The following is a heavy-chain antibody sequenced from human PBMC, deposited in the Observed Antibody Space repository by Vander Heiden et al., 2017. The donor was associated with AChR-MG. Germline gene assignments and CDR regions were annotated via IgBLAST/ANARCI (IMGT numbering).Heavy chain of an antibody. CDR2: IIPIFGTA. J-gene: IGHJ6*02. V-gene: IGHV1-69*06. D-gene: IGHD3-9*01. CDR1: GGTFSSYA. CDR3: ASWSNYDILTGYAPPDYYYYGMDV. Sequence: QVQLVQSGAEVKKPGSSVKVSCKASGGTFSSYAISWVRQAPGQGLEWMGGIIPIFGTANYAQKFQGRVTITADKSTSTAYMELSSLRSEDTAVYYCASWSNYDILTGYAPPDYYYYGMDVWGQGTTVTVSS.